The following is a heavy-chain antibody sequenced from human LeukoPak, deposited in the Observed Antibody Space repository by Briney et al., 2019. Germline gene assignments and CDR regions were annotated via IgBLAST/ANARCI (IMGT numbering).Heavy chain of an antibody. Sequence: GASVKVSCKASGYTFIDYYIHWVRQAPGQGLECMGWMNPKTGDTRYEEKFQGRVAMTRETSITTAYVELSGLNSDDTAMYSCTRDVIMGYQQGYFDPWGQGTLVTVSS. CDR2: MNPKTGDT. D-gene: IGHD2-8*01. V-gene: IGHV1-2*02. CDR1: GYTFIDYY. J-gene: IGHJ5*02. CDR3: TRDVIMGYQQGYFDP.